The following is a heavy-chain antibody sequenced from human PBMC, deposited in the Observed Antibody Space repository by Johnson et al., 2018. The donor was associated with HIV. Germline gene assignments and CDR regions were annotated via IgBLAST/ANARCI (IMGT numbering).Heavy chain of an antibody. J-gene: IGHJ3*02. Sequence: VQLVESGGGVVQPGRSLRLSCAASGFTFSSYAMHWVRQAPGKGLEWVAFIRYDGSNKYYADSVKGRFTISRDNSKNTLYLQMNSLRDEDTAVYYCANSLLLDAFNIWGQGTMVTVSS. CDR1: GFTFSSYA. V-gene: IGHV3-33*08. CDR2: IRYDGSNK. D-gene: IGHD2-15*01. CDR3: ANSLLLDAFNI.